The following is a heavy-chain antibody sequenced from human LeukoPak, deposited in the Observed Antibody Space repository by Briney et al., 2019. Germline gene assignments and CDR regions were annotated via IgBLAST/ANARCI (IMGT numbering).Heavy chain of an antibody. J-gene: IGHJ5*02. CDR3: ARLYCSSTNCPGFDP. Sequence: GGSLRLSCAASGFSFVNYWMAWVRQAPGKGLEWVANIKQDGSEKYYVDSVKGRFTISRDNAKNSLCLQMNSLRAEDTAVYYCARLYCSSTNCPGFDPWGQGTLVTVSS. CDR2: IKQDGSEK. CDR1: GFSFVNYW. D-gene: IGHD2-2*01. V-gene: IGHV3-7*03.